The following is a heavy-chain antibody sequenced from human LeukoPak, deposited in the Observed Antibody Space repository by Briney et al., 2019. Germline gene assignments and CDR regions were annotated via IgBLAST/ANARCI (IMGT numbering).Heavy chain of an antibody. CDR1: GYTFTSYG. D-gene: IGHD3-22*01. J-gene: IGHJ3*02. V-gene: IGHV1-18*01. CDR3: ARRHYYDSSGYRVNAFDI. Sequence: ASVKVSCKASGYTFTSYGISWVRQAPGQGLEWMGWISAYNGNTNYAQKLQGRVTMTTDTSTSTAYMELRSLRSDDTAVYYCARRHYYDSSGYRVNAFDIWGQGTMVTVSS. CDR2: ISAYNGNT.